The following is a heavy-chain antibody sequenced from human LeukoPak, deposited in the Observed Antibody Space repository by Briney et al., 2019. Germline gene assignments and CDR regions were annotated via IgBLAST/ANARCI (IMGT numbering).Heavy chain of an antibody. D-gene: IGHD6-13*01. CDR3: ARAYSPPQWSPFDY. J-gene: IGHJ4*02. V-gene: IGHV4-39*07. CDR2: IYYSGST. Sequence: SETLSLTCTVSGGSISSGSYYWGWIRQPPGKGLEWIGSIYYSGSTYYNPSLKSRVTISLDTSKNQFSLKLSSVTAADTAVYYCARAYSPPQWSPFDYWGQGTLVTVSS. CDR1: GGSISSGSYY.